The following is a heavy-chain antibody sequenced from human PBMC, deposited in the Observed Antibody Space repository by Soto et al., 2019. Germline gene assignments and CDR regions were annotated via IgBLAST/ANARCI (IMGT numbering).Heavy chain of an antibody. CDR3: ARGNPFNYAGFDV. CDR1: GYTFSDFD. Sequence: QAHLEQSGAELKRPGASVKVSCKGSGYTFSDFDINWLRQASGQGPEWMGWMNAKSGDTFFAQRFQGKFNMTWDTSLSTAYMEVGSLTSDDTAIYYCARGNPFNYAGFDVWGQGTTVAVSS. J-gene: IGHJ6*02. V-gene: IGHV1-8*01. CDR2: MNAKSGDT. D-gene: IGHD3-16*01.